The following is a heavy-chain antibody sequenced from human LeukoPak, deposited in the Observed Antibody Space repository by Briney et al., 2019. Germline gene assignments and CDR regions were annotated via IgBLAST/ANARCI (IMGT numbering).Heavy chain of an antibody. CDR3: ARGGRTQQPGYFNY. V-gene: IGHV4-34*01. D-gene: IGHD6-13*01. Sequence: SETLSLTCAIYGGSFSRYYWSWLRQPPGKGLEWIGEINHSGSTNYNPSLKSRVTISVDMSKNQFSLKLSSVTAADTAVYYCARGGRTQQPGYFNYWGQGTLVTVSS. J-gene: IGHJ4*02. CDR1: GGSFSRYY. CDR2: INHSGST.